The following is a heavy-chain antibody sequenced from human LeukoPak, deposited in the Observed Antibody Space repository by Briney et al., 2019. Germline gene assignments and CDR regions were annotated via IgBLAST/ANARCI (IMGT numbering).Heavy chain of an antibody. J-gene: IGHJ6*03. Sequence: GGSLRLSCAASGFTFSSYSMNWVRQAPGKGLEWVSYISSSSSTIYYADSVKGRFTISRDNAKNSLYLQMNSLRAEDTAVYYCAREVYSSSWKGSFYYYYYVDVWGKGTTVTVSS. CDR3: AREVYSSSWKGSFYYYYYVDV. D-gene: IGHD6-13*01. CDR1: GFTFSSYS. CDR2: ISSSSSTI. V-gene: IGHV3-48*01.